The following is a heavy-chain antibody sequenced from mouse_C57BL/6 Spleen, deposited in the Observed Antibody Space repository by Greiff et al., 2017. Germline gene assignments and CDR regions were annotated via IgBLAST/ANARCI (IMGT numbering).Heavy chain of an antibody. CDR2: IHPSDSDT. Sequence: QVQLQQPGAELVKPGASVKVSCKASGYTFTSYWMHWVKQRPGQGLEWIGRIHPSDSDTNYNQKFKGKATLTVDKSSSPAYMQLSSLTSEDSAVYYCARIDSSGYGYYFDYWGQGTTLTVSS. CDR3: ARIDSSGYGYYFDY. CDR1: GYTFTSYW. D-gene: IGHD3-2*02. J-gene: IGHJ2*01. V-gene: IGHV1-74*01.